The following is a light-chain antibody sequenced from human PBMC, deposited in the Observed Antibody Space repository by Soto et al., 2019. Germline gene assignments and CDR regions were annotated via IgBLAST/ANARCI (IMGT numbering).Light chain of an antibody. CDR1: QSVSSN. CDR2: DAS. CDR3: QQYGRSPYT. V-gene: IGKV3-20*01. J-gene: IGKJ2*01. Sequence: EIVMTQSPATLSVSPGELATLSCRASQSVSSNLAWYQQKPGQAPRLLIYDASSRATGISDRFSGSGSGTDFTLTISRLEPEDFAVYYCQQYGRSPYTFGQGTKVDIK.